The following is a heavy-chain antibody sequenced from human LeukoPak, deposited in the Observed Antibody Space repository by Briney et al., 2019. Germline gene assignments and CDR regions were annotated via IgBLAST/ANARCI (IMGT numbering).Heavy chain of an antibody. D-gene: IGHD3-9*01. V-gene: IGHV3-21*01. Sequence: GGSLRLSCAAYGFTFSSYSMNWVRQAPGKGLEWVSSISSSSRYLYYADSVKGRFTISRDNAKNSLYLQMNSLRAEDTAVYYCARDHWDILTGYYIDYWGQGTLVTVSS. J-gene: IGHJ4*02. CDR2: ISSSSRYL. CDR3: ARDHWDILTGYYIDY. CDR1: GFTFSSYS.